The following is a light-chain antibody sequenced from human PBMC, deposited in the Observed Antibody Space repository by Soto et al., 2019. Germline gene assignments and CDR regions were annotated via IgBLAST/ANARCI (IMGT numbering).Light chain of an antibody. CDR2: LNSDGSH. CDR1: SGHSSYA. Sequence: QLVLTQSPSASASLGASVKLTCTLRSGHSSYAIAWHQQQPEKGPRYLIKLNSDGSHSKGDGIPDRFSGSSSGAGRYLTIASLQSEEEADYYCQTWGTGNVFGGGTKLTVL. CDR3: QTWGTGNV. V-gene: IGLV4-69*01. J-gene: IGLJ2*01.